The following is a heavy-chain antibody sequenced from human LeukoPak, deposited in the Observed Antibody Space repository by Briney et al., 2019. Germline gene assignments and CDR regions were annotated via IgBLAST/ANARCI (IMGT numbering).Heavy chain of an antibody. Sequence: GGSLRLSCAASGFTFSRSWMTWVRQAPGKGLEWVASINEEGGEIHYVDSVKGRFTISRDNAKDSLYLQMNSLRAEDTAVYYCARVEDYDILTGFDYWGQGTLVTVSS. V-gene: IGHV3-7*01. J-gene: IGHJ4*02. CDR1: GFTFSRSW. CDR3: ARVEDYDILTGFDY. CDR2: INEEGGEI. D-gene: IGHD3-9*01.